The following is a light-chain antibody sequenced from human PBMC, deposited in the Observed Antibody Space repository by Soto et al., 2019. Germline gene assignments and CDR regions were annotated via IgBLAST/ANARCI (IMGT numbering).Light chain of an antibody. CDR1: QGIRNV. J-gene: IGKJ5*01. CDR2: AAS. V-gene: IGKV1-6*01. CDR3: LQDYNYPIT. Sequence: AVQLTQSPSSLSAAVGDRVTFTFRASQGIRNVLAWYQHSPGKAPKLLIYAASTLQSGVPSRFSGGGSGTDFTLTISSLQPEDFATYYCLQDYNYPITFGQGTRLEI.